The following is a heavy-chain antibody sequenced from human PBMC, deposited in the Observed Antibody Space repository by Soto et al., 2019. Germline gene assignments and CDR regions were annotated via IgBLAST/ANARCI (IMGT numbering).Heavy chain of an antibody. CDR3: AREVERIVVVPAAMTAFDI. CDR2: ISSSSSYI. CDR1: GFTFSSYS. V-gene: IGHV3-21*01. D-gene: IGHD2-2*01. J-gene: IGHJ3*02. Sequence: GGSLRPACAASGFTFSSYSMNWVRQAPGKGLEWVSSISSSSSYIYYADSVKGRFTISRDNAKNSLYLQMNSLRAEDTAVYYCAREVERIVVVPAAMTAFDIWGQATMVSVSS.